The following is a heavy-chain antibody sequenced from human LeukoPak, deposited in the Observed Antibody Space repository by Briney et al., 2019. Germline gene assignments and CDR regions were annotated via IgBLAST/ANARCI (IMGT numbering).Heavy chain of an antibody. D-gene: IGHD3-16*01. CDR1: GFTFSSYG. CDR2: ISGSGGST. V-gene: IGHV3-23*01. CDR3: ARDGGGPEAFDI. Sequence: GGTLRLSCAASGFTFSSYGMSWVRQAPGKGLEWVSAISGSGGSTYYADSVKGRFTISRDNAKNSVFLQMNSLRAEDTAVYYCARDGGGPEAFDIWGQGTMVIVSS. J-gene: IGHJ3*02.